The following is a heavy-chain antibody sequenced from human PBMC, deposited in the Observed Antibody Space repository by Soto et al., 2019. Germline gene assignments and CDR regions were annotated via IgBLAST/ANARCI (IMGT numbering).Heavy chain of an antibody. D-gene: IGHD1-26*01. CDR3: ARGGSLYWYFDL. V-gene: IGHV1-3*01. CDR2: INAGNGNT. CDR1: GYTFPNYA. J-gene: IGHJ2*01. Sequence: GASVKVSCKASGYTFPNYAMHWVRPAPGQRLEWMGWINAGNGNTKYSQKFQGRVTITRDTSASTAYMELSSLRSEDTAVYYCARGGSLYWYFDLWGRGTLVTVSS.